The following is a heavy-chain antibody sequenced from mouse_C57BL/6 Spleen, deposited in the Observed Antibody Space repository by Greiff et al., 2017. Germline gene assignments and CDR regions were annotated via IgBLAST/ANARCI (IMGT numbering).Heavy chain of an antibody. J-gene: IGHJ2*01. CDR3: ARDPSGTVVATRNYFDY. V-gene: IGHV14-3*01. CDR1: GFNIKNTY. Sequence: VQLQQSVAELVRPGASVKLSCTASGFNIKNTYMHWVKQRPEQGLEWIGRIDPANGNTKYAPKFQGKATITADTSSNTAYLQLSSLTSEDTAIYYCARDPSGTVVATRNYFDYWGQGTTLTVSS. CDR2: IDPANGNT. D-gene: IGHD1-1*01.